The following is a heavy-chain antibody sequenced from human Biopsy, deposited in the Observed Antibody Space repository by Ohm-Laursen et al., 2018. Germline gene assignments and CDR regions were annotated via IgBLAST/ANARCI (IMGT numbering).Heavy chain of an antibody. Sequence: PGTLSLTCTVSGDSISSYYWSWIRQPPGKGLEWIGYVYHTGSTDYNPSLQSRVTISVDTSKNHFSLRLRSVTPADTAIYYCARDRGYYSDRTVPGYFDLWGRGTLVTVSS. D-gene: IGHD3-22*01. V-gene: IGHV4-59*01. CDR1: GDSISSYY. J-gene: IGHJ2*01. CDR3: ARDRGYYSDRTVPGYFDL. CDR2: VYHTGST.